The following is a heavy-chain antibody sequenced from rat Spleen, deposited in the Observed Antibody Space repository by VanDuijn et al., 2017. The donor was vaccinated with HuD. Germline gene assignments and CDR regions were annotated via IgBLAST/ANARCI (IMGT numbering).Heavy chain of an antibody. CDR3: VSHGARISRFAY. CDR1: GFTFSNYD. J-gene: IGHJ3*01. D-gene: IGHD2-7*01. CDR2: ISPSGGST. Sequence: EVQLVESGGGLVQPGRSLKLSCAASGFTFSNYDMAWVRQAPTKGLEWVASISPSGGSTYYRDSVKGRFTISRDNAKSTLYLQMDSLRSEDTATYYCVSHGARISRFAYWGQGTLVTVS. V-gene: IGHV5-19*01.